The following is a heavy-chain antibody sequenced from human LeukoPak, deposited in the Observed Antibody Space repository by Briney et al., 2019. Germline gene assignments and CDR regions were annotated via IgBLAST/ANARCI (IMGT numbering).Heavy chain of an antibody. CDR2: ISHDGSNK. CDR1: GFTFSSYG. Sequence: GRSLRLSCAASGFTFSSYGMHWVRQAPGKGLEWVAVISHDGSNKYYADSVKGRFTISRDNSKNTLYLQMNSLRAEDTAVYYCAREGGKYNWNTYYFDYWGQGTLVTVSS. J-gene: IGHJ4*02. V-gene: IGHV3-30*03. D-gene: IGHD1/OR15-1a*01. CDR3: AREGGKYNWNTYYFDY.